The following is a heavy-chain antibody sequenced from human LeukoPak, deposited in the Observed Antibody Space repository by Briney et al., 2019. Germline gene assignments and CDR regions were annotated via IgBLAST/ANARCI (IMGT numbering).Heavy chain of an antibody. CDR3: ARGIVLMVYAEYYFDY. V-gene: IGHV4-38-2*01. D-gene: IGHD2-8*01. CDR2: IYHSGST. Sequence: TSETLSLTCAVSGYSISSGYYWGWIRPPPGKGLEWIGSIYHSGSTYYNPSLKSRVTISVDTSKNQFSLKLSSVTAADTAVYYCARGIVLMVYAEYYFDYWGQGTLVTVSS. J-gene: IGHJ4*02. CDR1: GYSISSGYY.